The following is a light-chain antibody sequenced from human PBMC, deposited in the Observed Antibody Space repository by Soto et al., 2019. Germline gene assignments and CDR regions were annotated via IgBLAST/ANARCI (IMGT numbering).Light chain of an antibody. V-gene: IGLV2-14*01. CDR1: SSDVCCYNY. J-gene: IGLJ2*01. CDR2: DVS. Sequence: QSALPHPASVSGSLGRPITISCTGTSSDVCCYNYVSWYQQRPGKAPKLMIYDVSNRPSLVSNRFSGFKSGNTSPFIISGLQAEDEADDYCSSYTSSSVVLGGGTQLT. CDR3: SSYTSSSVV.